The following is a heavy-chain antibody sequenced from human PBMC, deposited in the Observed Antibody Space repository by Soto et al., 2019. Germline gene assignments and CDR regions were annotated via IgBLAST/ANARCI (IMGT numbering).Heavy chain of an antibody. Sequence: ASETLSLTCTVSGGSISSGGYYWSWIRQHPGKGLEWIGYIYYSGSTYYNPSLKSRVTISVDTSKNQFSLKLSSVTAADTAVYYCARGHFRGVIIPLLTWFDPWGQGTLLTVSS. V-gene: IGHV4-31*03. CDR1: GGSISSGGYY. CDR2: IYYSGST. J-gene: IGHJ5*02. CDR3: ARGHFRGVIIPLLTWFDP. D-gene: IGHD3-10*01.